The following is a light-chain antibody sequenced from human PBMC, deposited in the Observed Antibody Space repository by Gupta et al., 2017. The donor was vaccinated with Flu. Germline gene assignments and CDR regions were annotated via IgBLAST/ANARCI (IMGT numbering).Light chain of an antibody. J-gene: IGLJ2*01. Sequence: SITNSCTGTSSEVGSYNLVSWYQQHPGKAPKLMVYEVTKRPAGVSGRFSGSKSGNTASLTISGRQEEDEADYYCCSDAGSSTLVFGGGTKLTVL. CDR3: CSDAGSSTLV. V-gene: IGLV2-23*02. CDR2: EVT. CDR1: SSEVGSYNL.